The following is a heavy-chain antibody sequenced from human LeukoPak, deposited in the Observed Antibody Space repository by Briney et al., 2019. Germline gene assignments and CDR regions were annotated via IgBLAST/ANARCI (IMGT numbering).Heavy chain of an antibody. Sequence: GGSLRLSCAASGFTFSSYGMHWVRQAPGKGLEWVAFIWYDGGNKYYADSVRGRFTISRDNSKNTLYLQMNSLRAEDTAVYYCARNNWNARTQRWFYFDNWGEGTLVTVSS. D-gene: IGHD1-1*01. CDR3: ARNNWNARTQRWFYFDN. J-gene: IGHJ4*02. V-gene: IGHV3-33*01. CDR1: GFTFSSYG. CDR2: IWYDGGNK.